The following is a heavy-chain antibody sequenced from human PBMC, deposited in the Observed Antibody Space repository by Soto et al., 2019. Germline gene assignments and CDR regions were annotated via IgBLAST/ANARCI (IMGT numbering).Heavy chain of an antibody. V-gene: IGHV4-4*02. J-gene: IGHJ5*02. CDR3: ARDKATVGGYNVYDP. CDR1: GGSIRSSHW. CDR2: IYHSGST. Sequence: QVQLLESGPGLVKPSETLSLICTVSGGSIRSSHWGSWVRQPPGKGLERIGEIYHSGSTNLDPSLKSRVTLSVDKSKNQVSLKLTSVTAADTAVYYCARDKATVGGYNVYDPWGQGILVTVSS. D-gene: IGHD3-16*01.